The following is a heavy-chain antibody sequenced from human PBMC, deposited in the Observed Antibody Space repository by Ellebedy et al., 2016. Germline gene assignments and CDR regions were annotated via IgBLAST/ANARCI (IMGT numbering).Heavy chain of an antibody. CDR1: GGSVSSSSPF. D-gene: IGHD2-21*02. CDR3: ARDGGKGGDSDL. CDR2: ISYSGTT. J-gene: IGHJ5*02. Sequence: SETLSLTXTVSGGSVSSSSPFWGWIRQPPGKGLEWIGSISYSGTTHYRPSLRSRVTISLDTSKNQFSLRLSSVTAADTAVYYCARDGGKGGDSDLWGQGTLVTVSS. V-gene: IGHV4-39*07.